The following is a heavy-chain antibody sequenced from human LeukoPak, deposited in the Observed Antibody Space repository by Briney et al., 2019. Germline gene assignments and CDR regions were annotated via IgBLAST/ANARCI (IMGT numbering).Heavy chain of an antibody. D-gene: IGHD3-10*01. Sequence: PGGSLRLSCAASGFTFSSYAMSWVRQAPGKGLEWVSLISDSGGSTYYADSVKGRFTISRDKSKNTLYLQMNSLRAEGTAVYYCAKPVSGSYSVSSFGFDYWGQGTLVTVSS. J-gene: IGHJ4*02. V-gene: IGHV3-23*01. CDR3: AKPVSGSYSVSSFGFDY. CDR2: ISDSGGST. CDR1: GFTFSSYA.